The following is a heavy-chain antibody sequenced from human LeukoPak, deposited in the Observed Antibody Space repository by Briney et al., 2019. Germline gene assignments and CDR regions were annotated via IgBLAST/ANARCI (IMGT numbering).Heavy chain of an antibody. CDR1: GYTFTSYA. CDR3: ASGGVYGSGSYYLDY. V-gene: IGHV1-3*01. CDR2: INAGNGNT. Sequence: ASVKVSCKASGYTFTSYAMHWVRQAPGQRLEWMGWINAGNGNTKYSQEFQGRVTITRDTSASTAYMELRSLRSDDTAVYYCASGGVYGSGSYYLDYWGQGTLVTVSS. D-gene: IGHD3-10*01. J-gene: IGHJ4*02.